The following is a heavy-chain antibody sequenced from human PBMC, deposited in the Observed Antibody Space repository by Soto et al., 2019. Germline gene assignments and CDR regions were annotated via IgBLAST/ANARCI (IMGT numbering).Heavy chain of an antibody. CDR3: ARYASIALADSGGY. D-gene: IGHD6-19*01. V-gene: IGHV1-2*02. CDR2: INPNSGGT. CDR1: RYTFTNYA. Sequence: ASVKVSCKAPRYTFTNYARHLVRQAPGQGLEWMGWINPNSGGTNYAQKFQGRVTMTRDTSISTAYMELGRLRSDDTSVYYCARYASIALADSGGYWGQGTLVTVSS. J-gene: IGHJ4*02.